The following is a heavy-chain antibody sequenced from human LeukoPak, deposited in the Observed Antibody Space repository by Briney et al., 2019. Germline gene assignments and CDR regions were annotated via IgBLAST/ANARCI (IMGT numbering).Heavy chain of an antibody. J-gene: IGHJ4*02. CDR3: ARIRGYSYGYFDY. Sequence: GRSLRLSCTASGFTFDDFAMHWVRQAPGRGLEWVSGMSWNSYNIGYADSVKGRFTVSRDNAQNSLYLQMNSLRAEDTAVYYCARIRGYSYGYFDYWGQGTLVTVSS. D-gene: IGHD5-18*01. V-gene: IGHV3-9*01. CDR1: GFTFDDFA. CDR2: MSWNSYNI.